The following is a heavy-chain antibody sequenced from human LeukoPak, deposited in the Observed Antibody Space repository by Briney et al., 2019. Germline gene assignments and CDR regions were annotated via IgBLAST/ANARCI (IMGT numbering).Heavy chain of an antibody. CDR1: GFTFSSYA. CDR2: ISGSGGST. J-gene: IGHJ4*02. Sequence: PGGSLRLSCAASGFTFSSYAMSWVRQAPGKGLEWVSAISGSGGSTYYADSVKGRFTISRDNSKNTLYLQMNSLRAEDTAVYYCAKEDVVDKTIRLRWIQGYWGQGTLVTVSS. D-gene: IGHD3-16*01. CDR3: AKEDVVDKTIRLRWIQGY. V-gene: IGHV3-23*01.